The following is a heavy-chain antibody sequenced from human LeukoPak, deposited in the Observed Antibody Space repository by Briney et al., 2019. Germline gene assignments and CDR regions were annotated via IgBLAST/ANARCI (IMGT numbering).Heavy chain of an antibody. V-gene: IGHV3-30*02. CDR3: AKDHFYRMATIWSGDLGS. J-gene: IGHJ3*01. D-gene: IGHD5-24*01. CDR1: GFTFSSYG. Sequence: GGSLRLSCAASGFTFSSYGMHWVRQAPGKGLEWVAFIRYDGSNKYYADSVKGRFTISRDNSKNTLYLQMNSLRVEDTAVYYCAKDHFYRMATIWSGDLGSWGQGTMVTVSS. CDR2: IRYDGSNK.